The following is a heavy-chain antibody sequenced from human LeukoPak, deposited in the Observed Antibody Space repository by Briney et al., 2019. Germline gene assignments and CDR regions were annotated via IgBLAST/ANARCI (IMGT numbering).Heavy chain of an antibody. V-gene: IGHV3-21*04. Sequence: RAGGSLRLSCAASGFTFSTYSVNWVRQAPGRGLEWVSSISSSSSYIYYADSVKGRFTISRDNAKNSLYLQMNSLRAEDTAVYYCARTAFYYDTSGYDDAFDIWGQGTMVTVSS. D-gene: IGHD3-22*01. CDR2: ISSSSSYI. CDR1: GFTFSTYS. CDR3: ARTAFYYDTSGYDDAFDI. J-gene: IGHJ3*02.